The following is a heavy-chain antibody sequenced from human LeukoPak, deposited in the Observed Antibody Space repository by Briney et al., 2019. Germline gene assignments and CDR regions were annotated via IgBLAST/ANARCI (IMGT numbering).Heavy chain of an antibody. CDR3: ARARSGWYLGQFDY. CDR2: ISYDGSNK. Sequence: GGSLRLSCVVTGFTFSSYALHWVRQAPGKGLEWVTVISYDGSNKYYADSVKGRFTISRDNSKNTLYLQMNSLRAEDTAVYYCARARSGWYLGQFDYWGQGTRVTVSS. D-gene: IGHD6-19*01. J-gene: IGHJ4*02. V-gene: IGHV3-30*04. CDR1: GFTFSSYA.